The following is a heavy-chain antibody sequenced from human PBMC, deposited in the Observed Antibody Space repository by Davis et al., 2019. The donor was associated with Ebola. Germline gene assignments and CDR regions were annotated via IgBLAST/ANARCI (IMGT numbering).Heavy chain of an antibody. J-gene: IGHJ6*02. CDR3: ARAGYCSSTSCQRYYYYYGMDV. Sequence: SVKVSCKASGYTFTSYDINWVRQAPGQGLEWMGRIIPILGIANYAQKFQGRVTITADKSTSTAYMELSSLRSEDTAVYYCARAGYCSSTSCQRYYYYYGMDVWGQGTTVTVSS. CDR1: GYTFTSYD. CDR2: IIPILGIA. V-gene: IGHV1-69*04. D-gene: IGHD2-2*03.